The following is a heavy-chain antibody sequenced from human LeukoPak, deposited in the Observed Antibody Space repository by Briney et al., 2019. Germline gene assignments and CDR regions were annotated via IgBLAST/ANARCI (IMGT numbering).Heavy chain of an antibody. V-gene: IGHV1-2*02. Sequence: ASVKVSCKASGYTFTGYYMHWVRQAPGQGLEWMGWINPNSGGTNYAQKFQGRVTMTRDTSISTAYMELSRLRSDDTAVYYCARGPGWSLYNWNDGGYYMDVWGKGTTVTVSS. J-gene: IGHJ6*03. CDR1: GYTFTGYY. CDR2: INPNSGGT. D-gene: IGHD1-1*01. CDR3: ARGPGWSLYNWNDGGYYMDV.